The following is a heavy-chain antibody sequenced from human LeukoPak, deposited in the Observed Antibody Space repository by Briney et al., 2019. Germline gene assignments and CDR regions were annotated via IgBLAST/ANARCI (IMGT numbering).Heavy chain of an antibody. CDR3: ARAPGGEFFFDY. J-gene: IGHJ4*02. Sequence: NSSETLSLTCTVSGGSISSYYWSWIRQPPGKGLGWIGYIYYSGSTNYNPSLKSRVTISVDTSKNQFSLKLSSVTAADTAVYYCARAPGGEFFFDYWGQGTLVTVSS. CDR1: GGSISSYY. CDR2: IYYSGST. V-gene: IGHV4-59*01. D-gene: IGHD3-10*01.